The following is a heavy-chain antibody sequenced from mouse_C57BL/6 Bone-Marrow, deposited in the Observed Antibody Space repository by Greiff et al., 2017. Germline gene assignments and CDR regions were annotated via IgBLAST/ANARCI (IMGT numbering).Heavy chain of an antibody. J-gene: IGHJ2*01. CDR2: IWSGGST. CDR1: GFSLTSYG. CDR3: ARNGGRLRRGYFDY. Sequence: VQLQQSGPGLVQPSQSLSITCTVSGFSLTSYGVHWVRPSPGKGLEWLGVIWSGGSTDYNAAFISRLSISKDNSKSQVFFKMNSRQADDTAIYYCARNGGRLRRGYFDYWGQGTTLTVSS. V-gene: IGHV2-2*01. D-gene: IGHD2-4*01.